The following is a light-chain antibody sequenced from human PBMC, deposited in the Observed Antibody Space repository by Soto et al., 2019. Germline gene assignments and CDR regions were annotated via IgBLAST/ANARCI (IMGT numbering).Light chain of an antibody. J-gene: IGKJ1*01. V-gene: IGKV3-20*01. CDR2: GAS. CDR1: QSVTNTY. Sequence: EIVLTQSPATLSLSPGERASLSCRAGQSVTNTYLAWYQQKPGQAPRLLFYGASVRATGIPDRFSGSGSGTDFTLTISRLEPEDCAVYYCQQYASSARTFGPGTKV. CDR3: QQYASSART.